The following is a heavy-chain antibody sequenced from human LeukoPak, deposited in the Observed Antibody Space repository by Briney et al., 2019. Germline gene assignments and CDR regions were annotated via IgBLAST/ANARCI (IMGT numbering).Heavy chain of an antibody. CDR2: ISYDGSNK. Sequence: GGSLRLSCAASGFTFSSYAMHWVRQAPGKGLEWVAIISYDGSNKYYADSVKGRFTISRDNSKNTLYLQMNSLRAEDTAVYYCARDKVEIDYWGQGTLVTVSS. CDR3: ARDKVEIDY. D-gene: IGHD5-24*01. V-gene: IGHV3-30*04. J-gene: IGHJ4*02. CDR1: GFTFSSYA.